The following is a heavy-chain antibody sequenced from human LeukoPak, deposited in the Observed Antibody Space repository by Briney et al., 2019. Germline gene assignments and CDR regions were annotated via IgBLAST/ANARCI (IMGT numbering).Heavy chain of an antibody. CDR2: IRYDGSNK. CDR3: ARYEDNSGRTPAFDP. J-gene: IGHJ5*02. D-gene: IGHD6-19*01. CDR1: GFTFSSYG. V-gene: IGHV3-30*02. Sequence: GGSLRLCCAAPGFTFSSYGMHWVRQAPGKGLEWVAFIRYDGSNKYYADSVKGRFTISRDNSKNTLYLQMNSLRAEDTAVYYCARYEDNSGRTPAFDPWGQGTLVTVSS.